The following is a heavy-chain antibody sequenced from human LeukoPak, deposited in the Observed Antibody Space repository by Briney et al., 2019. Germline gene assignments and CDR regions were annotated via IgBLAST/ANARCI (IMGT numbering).Heavy chain of an antibody. CDR1: GDSVSSNSAA. CDR3: ARVTQRIVGATHYYYYGMDV. Sequence: SQTLSLTCAISGDSVSSNSAAWNWIRQSPSRGLEWLGRTYYRSKWYNDYAVSVKSRITIYPDTSKNQFSLQLNSVTPEDTAVYYCARVTQRIVGATHYYYYGMDVWGQGTTVTVSS. CDR2: TYYRSKWYN. V-gene: IGHV6-1*01. D-gene: IGHD1-26*01. J-gene: IGHJ6*02.